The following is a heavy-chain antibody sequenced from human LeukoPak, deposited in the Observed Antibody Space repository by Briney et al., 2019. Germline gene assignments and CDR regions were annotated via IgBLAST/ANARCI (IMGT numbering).Heavy chain of an antibody. CDR2: ISISSSYI. D-gene: IGHD3-9*01. Sequence: PGGSLSLSWAPSGFSLNSYTINWVRQAPGKGLGWVSSISISSSYINYADSVNGRFTISRDNARNSLYLQMNSPRADDTAVYYCGRGGRSTYFDWSPDYWGQGTLVTVSS. CDR1: GFSLNSYT. V-gene: IGHV3-21*01. CDR3: GRGGRSTYFDWSPDY. J-gene: IGHJ4*02.